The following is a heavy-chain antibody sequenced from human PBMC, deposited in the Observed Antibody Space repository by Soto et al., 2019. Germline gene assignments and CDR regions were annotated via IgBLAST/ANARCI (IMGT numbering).Heavy chain of an antibody. V-gene: IGHV4-34*01. D-gene: IGHD2-15*01. CDR3: ARSRKNIVVVVAATSWFDP. Sequence: QVQLQQWGAGLLKPSETLSLTCAVYGGSFSGYYWSWIRQPPGKGLEWIGEINHSGSTNYNPSLKSRVIISVDTSKYQFSLKLSSVTAADTAVYYCARSRKNIVVVVAATSWFDPWGQGTLVTVSS. J-gene: IGHJ5*02. CDR2: INHSGST. CDR1: GGSFSGYY.